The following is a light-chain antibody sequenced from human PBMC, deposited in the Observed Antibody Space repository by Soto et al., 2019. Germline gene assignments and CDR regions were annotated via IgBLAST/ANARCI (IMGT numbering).Light chain of an antibody. V-gene: IGKV4-1*01. CDR2: WAS. Sequence: DIVMTQSPDSLAVSLGERATINCKSSQSVLYTSNNKNYLAWYQKKPGQPPKLLIYWASTRESGVPDRFSGSGFGTEFALTISSLQAEDVAVYYCQQYYGTPHTFGQGTKLEI. J-gene: IGKJ2*01. CDR3: QQYYGTPHT. CDR1: QSVLYTSNNKNY.